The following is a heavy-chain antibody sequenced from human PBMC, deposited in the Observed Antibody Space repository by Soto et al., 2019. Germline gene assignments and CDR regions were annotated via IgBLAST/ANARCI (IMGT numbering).Heavy chain of an antibody. CDR1: GYRFTSSW. J-gene: IGHJ4*02. V-gene: IGHV5-51*01. CDR3: TKGATSPFDS. CDR2: VYPSDSDV. D-gene: IGHD3-16*01. Sequence: PGESLKISCKGSGYRFTSSWIGWVRQMPGKGLEWLGNVYPSDSDVRYSPSFEGRVTISADNSINTAYLHLLNLKASDTAIYYCTKGATSPFDSCGQGTRVTVSS.